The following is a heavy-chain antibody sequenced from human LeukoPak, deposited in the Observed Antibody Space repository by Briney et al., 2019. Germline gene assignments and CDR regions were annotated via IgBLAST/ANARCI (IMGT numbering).Heavy chain of an antibody. V-gene: IGHV1-8*01. Sequence: ASVKVSCKASGYTFTSYDINWVRQATGQGLEWMGWMNPNSGNTGYAQKFQGRVTMTRDTSISTAYMELSRLRSDDTAVYYCASGERIQQQDYWGQGTLVTVSS. CDR2: MNPNSGNT. J-gene: IGHJ4*02. D-gene: IGHD5-18*01. CDR1: GYTFTSYD. CDR3: ASGERIQQQDY.